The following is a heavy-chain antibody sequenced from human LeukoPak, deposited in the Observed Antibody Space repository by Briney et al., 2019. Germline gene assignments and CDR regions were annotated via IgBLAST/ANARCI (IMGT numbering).Heavy chain of an antibody. CDR1: GGTFSSYA. V-gene: IGHV1-69*06. D-gene: IGHD3-10*01. CDR3: ARGPVGRGYYYYYMDV. J-gene: IGHJ6*03. CDR2: IIPIFGTA. Sequence: ASVKVSCKASGGTFSSYAISWVRQAPGQGLEWMGGIIPIFGTANYAQKFQGRVTITADKSTSTAYMELSSLRSEDTAVYYCARGPVGRGYYYYYMDVWGKGTTVTVSS.